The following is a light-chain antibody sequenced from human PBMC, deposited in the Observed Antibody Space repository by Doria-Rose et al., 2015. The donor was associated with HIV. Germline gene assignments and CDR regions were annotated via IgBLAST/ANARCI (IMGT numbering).Light chain of an antibody. CDR1: QSFSSTY. V-gene: IGKV3-20*01. CDR2: HGS. Sequence: EIVMTQSPGTLSLSPGERATLSCRASQSFSSTYLAWYQQKLGQAPSLLIYHGSTSATGIPDRFSASGSGTDFTLTINRLEPEDFALYYCHQYGTSWTFGQGTKVEI. CDR3: HQYGTSWT. J-gene: IGKJ1*01.